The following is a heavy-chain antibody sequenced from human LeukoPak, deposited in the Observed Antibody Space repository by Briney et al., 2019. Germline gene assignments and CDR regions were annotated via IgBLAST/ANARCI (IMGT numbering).Heavy chain of an antibody. CDR3: AKDAQRGFDYSNSLES. CDR2: IWNDGSNQ. V-gene: IGHV3-33*06. D-gene: IGHD4-11*01. Sequence: GGSLRLSCAASGFTFSSYGMHWVRQAPGKGLEWVAVIWNDGSNQYYADSVKGRFAVSRDNSQNMLYLQMNSLRPEDTAVYYCAKDAQRGFDYSNSLESWGQGTLVTVSS. CDR1: GFTFSSYG. J-gene: IGHJ4*02.